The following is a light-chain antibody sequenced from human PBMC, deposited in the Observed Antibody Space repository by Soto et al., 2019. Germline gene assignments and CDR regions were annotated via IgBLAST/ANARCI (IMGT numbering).Light chain of an antibody. CDR1: QNISNN. CDR3: QQSYRTPLT. V-gene: IGKV1-39*01. CDR2: AAS. J-gene: IGKJ4*01. Sequence: DIQMTQSPSSLSASVGDRVTITCRTSQNISNNLNWYQQKPGKAPDLLIYAASSLQSGVPSRFSGSGSGTDFTLTISSLQPEDFATYYCQQSYRTPLTFGGGTKVEIK.